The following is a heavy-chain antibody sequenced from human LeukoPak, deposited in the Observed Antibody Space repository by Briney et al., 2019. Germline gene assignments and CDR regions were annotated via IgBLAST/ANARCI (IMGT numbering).Heavy chain of an antibody. J-gene: IGHJ4*02. CDR2: ISYDGSNK. V-gene: IGHV3-30-3*01. CDR1: GFTFSSYA. Sequence: GGSLRLSCAASGFTFSSYAMHWVRQAPGKGLEWVAVISYDGSNKYYADTVKGRFTISRDNSKNTLYLQMNSLRAEDTAVYYCARDPLGYCSSTSCYSFDYRGQGTLVTVSS. CDR3: ARDPLGYCSSTSCYSFDY. D-gene: IGHD2-2*02.